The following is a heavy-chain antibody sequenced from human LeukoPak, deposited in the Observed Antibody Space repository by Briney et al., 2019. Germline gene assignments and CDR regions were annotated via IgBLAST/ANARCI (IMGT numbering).Heavy chain of an antibody. V-gene: IGHV1-69*01. CDR3: ARGMRGKCSSTSCYMTYYYGMDV. D-gene: IGHD2-2*02. J-gene: IGHJ6*02. CDR2: IIPIFGTA. CDR1: GGTFISYA. Sequence: SVKVSCKASGGTFISYAISWVRQAPGQGLEWMGGIIPIFGTANYAQKFQGRVTITADESTSTAYMELSSLRSEDTAVYYCARGMRGKCSSTSCYMTYYYGMDVWGQGTTVTVSS.